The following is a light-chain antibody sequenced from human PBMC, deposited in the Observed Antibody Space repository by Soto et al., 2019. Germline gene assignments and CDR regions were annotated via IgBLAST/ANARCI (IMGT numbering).Light chain of an antibody. J-gene: IGKJ1*01. Sequence: EIVMTQSPATLSVSPGERATLSCRASQSVSSTLLTWYQQKPGQAPRLLIYGVSSRATGIPDRFSGSGSGTEFTLTISSLQSEDFAVYYCQQYNNWPWTFGQGTKVDIK. V-gene: IGKV3D-15*01. CDR2: GVS. CDR1: QSVSST. CDR3: QQYNNWPWT.